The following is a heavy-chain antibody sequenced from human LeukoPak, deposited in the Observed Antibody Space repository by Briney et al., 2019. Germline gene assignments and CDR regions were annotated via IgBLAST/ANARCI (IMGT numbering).Heavy chain of an antibody. CDR2: ISGSGGST. V-gene: IGHV3-23*01. Sequence: PGGSLRLSCAASGFTFSSYAMSWVRQAPGKGLEWVSAISGSGGSTYYADSVKGRFTISRDNAKNSLSLQMNSLRAEDTAVYYCARGSQWDLLGSCDYWGQGTLVTVSS. CDR1: GFTFSSYA. CDR3: ARGSQWDLLGSCDY. J-gene: IGHJ4*02. D-gene: IGHD1-26*01.